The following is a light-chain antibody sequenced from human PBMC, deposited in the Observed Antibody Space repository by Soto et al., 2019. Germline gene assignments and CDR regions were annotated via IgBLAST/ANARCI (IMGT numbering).Light chain of an antibody. CDR3: QQYATSPGT. Sequence: EIVLTQSPDTLSLSPGERATLSCRASQSISSTLLVWYQQKPGQAPSLLIFGASSRATGIPDRFSGSGSGTDFTLTISGLEPEDFAVYYCQQYATSPGTFGQGTKVAIK. CDR2: GAS. J-gene: IGKJ1*01. CDR1: QSISSTL. V-gene: IGKV3-20*01.